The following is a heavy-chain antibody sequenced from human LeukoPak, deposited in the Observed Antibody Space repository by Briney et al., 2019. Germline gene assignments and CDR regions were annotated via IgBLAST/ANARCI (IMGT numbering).Heavy chain of an antibody. D-gene: IGHD4-17*01. CDR1: GFVFSSYA. Sequence: PGGSLRLSCAASGFVFSSYAMSWVRQAPGKGLEWVSTLSDSGGKTYYADSVKGRFTISRDNPKNTLYLQMNSLRAEDTAVYYCSKVGLRLGGDYWGQGTLVTVSS. CDR2: LSDSGGKT. J-gene: IGHJ4*02. CDR3: SKVGLRLGGDY. V-gene: IGHV3-23*01.